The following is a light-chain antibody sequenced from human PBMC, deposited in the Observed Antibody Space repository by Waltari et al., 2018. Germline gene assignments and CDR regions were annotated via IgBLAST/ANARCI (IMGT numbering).Light chain of an antibody. J-gene: IGKJ1*01. CDR2: KAS. CDR3: QQYNSYRT. V-gene: IGKV1-5*03. CDR1: QSISSW. Sequence: DIQMTQSPSTLSASVGDRDTITGRASQSISSWLAWYQQKPGKAPKLLIYKASSLESGVPSRFSGSGSGTEFTLTISSLQPDDFATYYCQQYNSYRTFGQGTKVEIK.